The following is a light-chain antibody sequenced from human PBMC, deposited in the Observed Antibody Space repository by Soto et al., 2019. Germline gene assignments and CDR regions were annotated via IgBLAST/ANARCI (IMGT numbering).Light chain of an antibody. CDR3: QQRSNWLP. J-gene: IGKJ5*01. CDR2: DAS. V-gene: IGKV3-11*01. Sequence: EIGLTQSPATLSLSPGERATLSCRASQSVSSYLAWYQQKPGQAPRLLIYDASNRATGIPARFSGSGSGTDFTLTISSLEPEDFAVYYCQQRSNWLPFGQRGRLAIK. CDR1: QSVSSY.